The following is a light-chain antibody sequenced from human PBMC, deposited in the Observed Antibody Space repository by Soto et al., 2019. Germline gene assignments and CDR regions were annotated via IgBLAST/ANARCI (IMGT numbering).Light chain of an antibody. Sequence: EIVLTQSPATLSVSPGERATLSCRASQSVRGNLAWYQQKPGQAPRLLIYGVSTRATGIPDRFSGSGSGTGFTLTISRLEPEDFAVYYCQQRSDWSSVTFGGGTKVDIK. CDR2: GVS. CDR1: QSVRGN. V-gene: IGKV3D-15*01. CDR3: QQRSDWSSVT. J-gene: IGKJ4*01.